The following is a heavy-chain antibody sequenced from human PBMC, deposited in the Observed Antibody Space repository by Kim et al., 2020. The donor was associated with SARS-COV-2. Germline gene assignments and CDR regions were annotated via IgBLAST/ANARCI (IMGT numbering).Heavy chain of an antibody. J-gene: IGHJ4*02. D-gene: IGHD3-10*01. Sequence: PSLKSRVTISVDTSKNQFSLKLSSVTAADTAVYYCARALRYYGSGSYFDYWGQGTLVTVSS. V-gene: IGHV4-34*01. CDR3: ARALRYYGSGSYFDY.